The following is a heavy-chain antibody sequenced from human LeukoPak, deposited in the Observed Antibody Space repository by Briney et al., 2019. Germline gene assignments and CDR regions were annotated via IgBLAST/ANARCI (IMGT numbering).Heavy chain of an antibody. Sequence: PGRSLRLSCAASGFTFSSYAMHWVRQAPGKGLEGVAVISYDGSNKYYADSVKGRFTISRDNSKNTLYLQMNSLRAEDTAVYYCARDERFGELSPFDYWGQGTLVTVSS. D-gene: IGHD3-10*01. J-gene: IGHJ4*02. CDR2: ISYDGSNK. CDR1: GFTFSSYA. CDR3: ARDERFGELSPFDY. V-gene: IGHV3-30*04.